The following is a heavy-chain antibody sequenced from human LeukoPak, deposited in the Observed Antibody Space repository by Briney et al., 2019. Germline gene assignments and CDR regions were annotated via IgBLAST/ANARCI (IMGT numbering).Heavy chain of an antibody. CDR2: ISSNGGST. V-gene: IGHV3-64*01. CDR1: GFTFSSYA. D-gene: IGHD2-15*01. Sequence: GGSLRLSCAASGFTFSSYAMHWVRQAPGKGLEYVSAISSNGGSTYYANSVKGRFTISRDNSKNTLYLQMGSLRAEDMAVYYCARELVVVVAATTQGAFDIWGQGTMVTVSS. J-gene: IGHJ3*02. CDR3: ARELVVVVAATTQGAFDI.